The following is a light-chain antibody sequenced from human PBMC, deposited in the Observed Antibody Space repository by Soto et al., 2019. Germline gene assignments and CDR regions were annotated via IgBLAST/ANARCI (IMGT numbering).Light chain of an antibody. Sequence: VIWRAQAPSLLSASTGDIVTINSRISQGISSWLAWYQQKPGKARVLLIYYASSLKRGGPSRFSGSGSATEFTLTITSLQPDDFAIYYCQHYQGDTFTFGPGTKVDI. CDR2: YAS. CDR3: QHYQGDTFT. V-gene: IGKV1D-8*03. CDR1: QGISSW. J-gene: IGKJ3*01.